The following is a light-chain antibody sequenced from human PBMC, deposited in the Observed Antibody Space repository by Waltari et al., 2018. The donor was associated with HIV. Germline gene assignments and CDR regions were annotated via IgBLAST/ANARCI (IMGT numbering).Light chain of an antibody. CDR3: AAWDDSLSGVV. V-gene: IGLV1-47*01. CDR2: RNN. CDR1: SSNIGSNY. J-gene: IGLJ2*01. Sequence: VLTQPPSASGTPGQRVTISCSGSSSNIGSNYVYWYQQLPGTAPKLLIYRNNQRPSGVPDRFSSTKSGTSASLAISGLRSEDEADYYCAAWDDSLSGVVFGGGTKLT.